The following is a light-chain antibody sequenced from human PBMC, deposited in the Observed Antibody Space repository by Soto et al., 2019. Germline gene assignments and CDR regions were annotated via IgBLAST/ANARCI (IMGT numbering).Light chain of an antibody. V-gene: IGKV1-39*01. Sequence: DIQMTQSPSSLSASVGDRVTITCRASQSISNSLNWYQQKPGKAPKLLIYTASNLQSGVPSRFSGSRSGTDFTLIISSLQPEDFATYYCQQSYSTTMYTFGQGTKLEIK. CDR1: QSISNS. CDR2: TAS. CDR3: QQSYSTTMYT. J-gene: IGKJ2*01.